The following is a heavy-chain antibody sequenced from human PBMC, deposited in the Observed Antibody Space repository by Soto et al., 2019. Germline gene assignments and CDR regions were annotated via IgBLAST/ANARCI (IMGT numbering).Heavy chain of an antibody. CDR3: TTAGDSYGYIYFDY. D-gene: IGHD5-18*01. V-gene: IGHV3-15*01. J-gene: IGHJ4*02. CDR1: GFTFSNAW. Sequence: KTVGSLRLSCAASGFTFSNAWMSWVRQAPGKGLEWVGRIKSKTDGGTTDYAAPVKGRFTISRDDSKNTLYLQMNSLKTEDTAVYYCTTAGDSYGYIYFDYWGQGTLVTVSS. CDR2: IKSKTDGGTT.